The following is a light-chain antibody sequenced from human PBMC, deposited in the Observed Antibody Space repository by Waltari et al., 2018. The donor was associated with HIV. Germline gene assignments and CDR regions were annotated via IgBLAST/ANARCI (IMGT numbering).Light chain of an antibody. V-gene: IGLV2-11*01. CDR1: SSDVGGYNY. Sequence: QSALTQPRSVSGSPGQSVTISCTGTSSDVGGYNYVSWYQQLPGKAPKLMIYDLTERPAGVPDRFSGSKSGNTASLTISGLQAEDEADYYCCSFAGSYTWLFGGGTKLTV. CDR2: DLT. J-gene: IGLJ2*01. CDR3: CSFAGSYTWL.